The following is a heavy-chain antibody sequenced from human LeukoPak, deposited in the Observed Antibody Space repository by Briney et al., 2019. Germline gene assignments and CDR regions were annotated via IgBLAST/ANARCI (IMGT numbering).Heavy chain of an antibody. CDR3: ASSYYDSSGYPRFDY. CDR1: GDSVSSNSAA. D-gene: IGHD3-22*01. CDR2: TYYRSKWYN. V-gene: IGHV6-1*01. Sequence: SQTLSLTCAISGDSVSSNSAAWNWIRRSPSRGLEWLGSTYYRSKWYNDYAVSVKSRITINPDTSKNQFSLKLSSVTAADTAVYYCASSYYDSSGYPRFDYWGQGTLVTVSS. J-gene: IGHJ4*02.